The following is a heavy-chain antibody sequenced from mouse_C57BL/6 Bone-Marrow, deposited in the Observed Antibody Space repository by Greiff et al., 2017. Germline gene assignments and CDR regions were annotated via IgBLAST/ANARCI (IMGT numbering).Heavy chain of an antibody. CDR1: GYTFTSYW. Sequence: QVHVKQPGAELVMPGASVKLSCKASGYTFTSYWMHWVKQRPGQGLEWIGGIDPSDSYTNYNQKFKGKSTLTADKSSSTAYMQLSSLTSEDSAVYYCARSSLRGLAYWGQGTLVTVSA. CDR3: ARSSLRGLAY. CDR2: IDPSDSYT. V-gene: IGHV1-69*01. J-gene: IGHJ3*01. D-gene: IGHD6-1*01.